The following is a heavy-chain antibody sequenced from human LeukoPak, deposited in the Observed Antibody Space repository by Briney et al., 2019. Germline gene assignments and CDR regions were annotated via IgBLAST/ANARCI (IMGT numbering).Heavy chain of an antibody. J-gene: IGHJ6*02. Sequence: PGRSLRLSCAASGFTFDDYAMHWVRQAPGKGLEWVSGISWNSGSIGYADSVKGRLTISRDNAKNSLYLQMNSLRAEDTALYYCAKELGYCSSTSCYASYYYYYGMDVWGQGTTVTVSS. CDR3: AKELGYCSSTSCYASYYYYYGMDV. CDR1: GFTFDDYA. D-gene: IGHD2-2*01. CDR2: ISWNSGSI. V-gene: IGHV3-9*01.